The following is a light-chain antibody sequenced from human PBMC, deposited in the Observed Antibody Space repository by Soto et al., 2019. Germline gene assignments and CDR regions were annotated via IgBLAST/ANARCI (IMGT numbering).Light chain of an antibody. CDR2: ADX. CDR3: QSYDVSLSAWV. J-gene: IGLJ3*02. V-gene: IGLV1-40*01. Sequence: QSALTQPPSVSGAPGQTVSISCTGSSSNLGTGYDVHWYQQFPGRAPKLLIYADXKRPSGVPDRISGSXSGTSASLAMAGLXAEDEANYYCQSYDVSLSAWVFGGGTKLTVL. CDR1: SSNLGTGYD.